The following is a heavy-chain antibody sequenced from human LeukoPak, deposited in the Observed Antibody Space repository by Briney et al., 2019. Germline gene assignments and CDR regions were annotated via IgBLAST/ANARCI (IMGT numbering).Heavy chain of an antibody. J-gene: IGHJ4*02. CDR3: ARVSLGSGSGIDY. CDR2: ISYDGSNE. CDR1: GFTFSSYV. Sequence: PGGSLRLSCAASGFTFSSYVMHWVRQAPGKGLEWVAIISYDGSNEYYADSVKGRFTISRDNSKNTLYLQMNSLRAADTAVYYCARVSLGSGSGIDYWGQGTLVTVSS. D-gene: IGHD3-10*02. V-gene: IGHV3-30*04.